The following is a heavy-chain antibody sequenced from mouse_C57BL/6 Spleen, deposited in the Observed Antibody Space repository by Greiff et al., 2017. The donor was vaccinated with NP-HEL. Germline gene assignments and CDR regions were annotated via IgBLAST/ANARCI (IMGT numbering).Heavy chain of an antibody. V-gene: IGHV3-6*01. Sequence: EVQLVESGPGLVKPSQSLSLTCSVTGYSITSGYYWNWIRQFPGNKLEWMGYISYDGSNNYNPSLKNRISITRDTSKNQFFLKLNSVTTEDTATYYCARAGYSNYYFDYWGQGTTLTVSS. CDR3: ARAGYSNYYFDY. J-gene: IGHJ2*01. CDR2: ISYDGSN. D-gene: IGHD2-5*01. CDR1: GYSITSGYY.